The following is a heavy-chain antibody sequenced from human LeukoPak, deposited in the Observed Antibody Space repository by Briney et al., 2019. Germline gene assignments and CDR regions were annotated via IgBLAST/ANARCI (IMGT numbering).Heavy chain of an antibody. J-gene: IGHJ4*02. V-gene: IGHV3-23*01. D-gene: IGHD3-10*01. CDR2: ISGSGGST. CDR1: GFTFSSYA. Sequence: GGSLRLSCAASGFTFSSYAMSWVRQAPGKGLEWVSAISGSGGSTYYADSVKGRFTISRDNSKNTLYLQMNSLRAEDTAVYYCARDYYGSGSYYNDDYWGQGTLVTVSS. CDR3: ARDYYGSGSYYNDDY.